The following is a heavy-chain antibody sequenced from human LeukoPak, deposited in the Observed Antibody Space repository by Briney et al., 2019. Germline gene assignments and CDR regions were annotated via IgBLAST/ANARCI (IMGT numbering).Heavy chain of an antibody. V-gene: IGHV4-59*01. CDR1: GDSISSSY. J-gene: IGHJ5*02. Sequence: SETLSLTCTVSGDSISSSYWSWIRQPPGKTLEWIGYTYYTGTTSYNPSLKSRVTMSIDTSKNQFSLNLNSVTAADTAVYYCARGFYDSSGYSNCFDPWGQGTLVTVSP. D-gene: IGHD3-22*01. CDR2: TYYTGTT. CDR3: ARGFYDSSGYSNCFDP.